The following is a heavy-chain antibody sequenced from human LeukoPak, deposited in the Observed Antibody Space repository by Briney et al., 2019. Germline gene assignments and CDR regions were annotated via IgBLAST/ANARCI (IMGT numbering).Heavy chain of an antibody. V-gene: IGHV3-23*01. CDR3: VKGDTTGHYSVLDY. D-gene: IGHD3-22*01. CDR2: ISSSGVFT. CDR1: GFTFSSYA. Sequence: PGGSLRLSCAASGFTFSSYAMTWVRQAPGKGQEWVSTISSSGVFTYYADSVKGRFPISRDNSKNTLYLQMDSLRAEDTAVYYCVKGDTTGHYSVLDYWGQGTLVTVSS. J-gene: IGHJ4*02.